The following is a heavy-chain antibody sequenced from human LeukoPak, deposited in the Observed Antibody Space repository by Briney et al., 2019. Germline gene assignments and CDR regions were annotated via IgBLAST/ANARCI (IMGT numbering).Heavy chain of an antibody. Sequence: GGSLRLSCAASGFTFSSYGMHWVRQAPGKGLEWVAFIRYDGSNKYYADSVKGRFTISRDNSKNALYLQMNSLRAEDTAVYYCAKWGDYYDSSGYWGQGTLVTVSS. D-gene: IGHD3-22*01. CDR2: IRYDGSNK. CDR1: GFTFSSYG. CDR3: AKWGDYYDSSGY. J-gene: IGHJ4*02. V-gene: IGHV3-30*02.